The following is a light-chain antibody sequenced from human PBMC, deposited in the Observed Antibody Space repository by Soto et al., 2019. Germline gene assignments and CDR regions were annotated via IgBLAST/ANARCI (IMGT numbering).Light chain of an antibody. Sequence: QSVLTQPPSVSGAPGQRVTISCTGSSSNIGAGYDVHWYQQLPGTAPKLLIYGNINRPSGVPDRFSGSKSGTSASLAITGLQAEDEADYYCQSYDSSLNDWVFGGGTKLTVL. J-gene: IGLJ3*02. CDR2: GNI. CDR3: QSYDSSLNDWV. CDR1: SSNIGAGYD. V-gene: IGLV1-40*01.